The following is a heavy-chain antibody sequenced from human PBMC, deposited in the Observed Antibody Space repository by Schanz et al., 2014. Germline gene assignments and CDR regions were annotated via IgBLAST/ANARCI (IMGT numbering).Heavy chain of an antibody. CDR1: GFSFNNYG. CDR2: ISYDGSNS. J-gene: IGHJ1*01. Sequence: VRLVESGGGLVQPGGSLRLSCAASGFSFNNYGLNWVRQAPGKGLEWVAAISYDGSNSYYADSVKGRFTISRDTSKNTLYLQMSSLRAEDTAWYLCAIERRDGCGTCTYDWEHWGQGTMVTVSS. V-gene: IGHV3-30*03. D-gene: IGHD1-1*01. CDR3: AIERRDGCGTCTYDWEH.